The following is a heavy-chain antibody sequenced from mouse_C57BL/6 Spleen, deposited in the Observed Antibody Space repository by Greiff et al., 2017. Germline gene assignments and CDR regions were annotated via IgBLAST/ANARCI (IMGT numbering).Heavy chain of an antibody. D-gene: IGHD2-3*01. CDR2: ISYDGSN. J-gene: IGHJ1*03. CDR3: ARDQIYDGYPWYFDV. CDR1: GYSITSGYY. Sequence: EVKLLESGPGLVKPSQSLSLTCSVTGYSITSGYYWNWIRQFPGNKLEWMGYISYDGSNNYNPSLKNRISITRDTSKNQFFLKLNSVTTEDTATYYCARDQIYDGYPWYFDVWGTGTTVTVSS. V-gene: IGHV3-6*01.